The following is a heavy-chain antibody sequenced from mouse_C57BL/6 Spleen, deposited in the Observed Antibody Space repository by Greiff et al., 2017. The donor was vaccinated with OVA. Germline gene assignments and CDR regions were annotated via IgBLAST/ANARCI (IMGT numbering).Heavy chain of an antibody. J-gene: IGHJ4*01. V-gene: IGHV1-62-2*01. D-gene: IGHD1-1*01. CDR3: ARHEDRGITTVVDYAMDY. Sequence: VQVVESGAELVKPGASVKLSCKASGYTFTEYTIHWVKQRSGQGLERIGWFYPGSGSIKYNEKFTDKATLTADTSSSTVYMERSRLTSEVSAVYFWARHEDRGITTVVDYAMDYWGQGTSVTVSS. CDR2: FYPGSGSI. CDR1: GYTFTEYT.